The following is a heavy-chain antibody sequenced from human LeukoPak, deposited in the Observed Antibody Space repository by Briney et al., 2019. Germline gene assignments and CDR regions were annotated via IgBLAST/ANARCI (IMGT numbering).Heavy chain of an antibody. Sequence: GGTLRLSCSASAFTFSSYAMSWVRQAPGKGLEWVSGISGSGGSTYYADSVKGRFTISRDNSKNTLYLQMNSLRAEDTAVYYCAKSVITIYYYYYMDVWGKGTTVTVSS. CDR1: AFTFSSYA. J-gene: IGHJ6*03. CDR3: AKSVITIYYYYYMDV. D-gene: IGHD3-22*01. V-gene: IGHV3-23*01. CDR2: ISGSGGST.